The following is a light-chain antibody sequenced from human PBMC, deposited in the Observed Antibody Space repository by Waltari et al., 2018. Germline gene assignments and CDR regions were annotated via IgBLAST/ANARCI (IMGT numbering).Light chain of an antibody. CDR2: GAS. CDR1: QRISSQ. V-gene: IGKV3-15*01. J-gene: IGKJ3*01. CDR3: QQYHESPPIT. Sequence: EIVMTQSPATLSVSPGERATLSCRASQRISSQLDWYQQKPGQAPRLLIYGASTRATGIPARFSGSGSWTEFTLTISSLQSEDFAVYFCQQYHESPPITFGPGTKVDIK.